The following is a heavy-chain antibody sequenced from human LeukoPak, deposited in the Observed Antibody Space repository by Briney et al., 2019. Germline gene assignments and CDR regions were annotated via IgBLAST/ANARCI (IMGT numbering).Heavy chain of an antibody. D-gene: IGHD1-26*01. Sequence: GGSLRLSCAASGFTFDDYAMHWVRQAPGKGLEWVSGISWNSGSIGYADSVKGRFTISRDNAKNSLYLQMNSLRAEDTALYYCAKAQGGMVGATEFDPWGQGTLVTVSS. V-gene: IGHV3-9*01. CDR2: ISWNSGSI. CDR1: GFTFDDYA. J-gene: IGHJ5*02. CDR3: AKAQGGMVGATEFDP.